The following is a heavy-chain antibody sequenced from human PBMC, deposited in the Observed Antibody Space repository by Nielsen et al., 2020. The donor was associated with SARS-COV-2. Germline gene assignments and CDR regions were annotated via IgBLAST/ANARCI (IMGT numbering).Heavy chain of an antibody. Sequence: GESLKISCSVSGFTFRSYVMNWVRQAPGKGLEDVSSISSDGARMYYSDSVKGRFTISRDNAKNSLYLQMNSLRAEDTALYYCAKGPGDAFDIWGQGTMVTVSS. D-gene: IGHD3-10*01. CDR2: ISSDGARM. CDR1: GFTFRSYV. V-gene: IGHV3-64*04. CDR3: AKGPGDAFDI. J-gene: IGHJ3*02.